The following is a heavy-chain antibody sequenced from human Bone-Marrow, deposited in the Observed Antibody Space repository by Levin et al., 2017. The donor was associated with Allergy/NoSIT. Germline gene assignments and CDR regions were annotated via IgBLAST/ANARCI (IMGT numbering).Heavy chain of an antibody. D-gene: IGHD6-19*01. J-gene: IGHJ4*02. CDR3: AKAVAGTGTPHL. CDR1: GFTFSCYG. Sequence: AGGSLRLSCAASGFTFSCYGMHWVRQAPGKGLEWVAVIWYDGSDKYYVDSVKGRFTISRDNSKKTLYLQMNSLRAEDTAVYYCAKAVAGTGTPHLWGQGTLVTVSS. V-gene: IGHV3-33*06. CDR2: IWYDGSDK.